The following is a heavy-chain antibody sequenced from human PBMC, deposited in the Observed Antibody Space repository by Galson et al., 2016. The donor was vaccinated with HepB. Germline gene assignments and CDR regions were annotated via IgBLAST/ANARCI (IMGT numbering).Heavy chain of an antibody. D-gene: IGHD3-10*01. J-gene: IGHJ4*02. CDR1: GGSISSRSYH. V-gene: IGHV4-39*01. CDR2: IYYSGST. Sequence: SETLSLTCTVSGGSISSRSYHWGWIRQPPGKGLEWIGSIYYSGSTYNNPSLKSRVTMSVDTSKNQFSLKLNSVTAADTAVYYCARQWFGEKRLDIWGQGTLVTVSS. CDR3: ARQWFGEKRLDI.